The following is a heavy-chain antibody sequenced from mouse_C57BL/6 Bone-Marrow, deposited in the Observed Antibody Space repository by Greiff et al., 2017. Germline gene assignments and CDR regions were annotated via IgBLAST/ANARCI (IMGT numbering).Heavy chain of an antibody. Sequence: QVQLQQSGAELVKPGASVKISCKASGYAFSSYWMNWVKQRTGKGLEWIGQIYPGDGDTNYNGKFKGKATRTADKSSSTAYMQLSSLTSEDSAVYFCARWIFYYFDYWGQGTTLTVSS. V-gene: IGHV1-80*01. J-gene: IGHJ2*01. CDR2: IYPGDGDT. CDR3: ARWIFYYFDY. CDR1: GYAFSSYW.